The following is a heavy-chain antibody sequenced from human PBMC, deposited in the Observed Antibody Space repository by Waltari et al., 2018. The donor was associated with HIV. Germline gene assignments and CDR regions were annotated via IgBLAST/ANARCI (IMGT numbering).Heavy chain of an antibody. Sequence: EVRIVQSGGGLVKPGGSLRLSCHVSGFTYSSYSMTWVCQTPGKGLEWVASINSRSRYIFYSDSVKGRCTIDRDKANYSLNWQMNDLRDDDTAIYYCTRANGPSDYWGQGVPVTVSS. CDR3: TRANGPSDY. CDR2: INSRSRYI. D-gene: IGHD4-17*01. CDR1: GFTYSSYS. J-gene: IGHJ4*02. V-gene: IGHV3-21*06.